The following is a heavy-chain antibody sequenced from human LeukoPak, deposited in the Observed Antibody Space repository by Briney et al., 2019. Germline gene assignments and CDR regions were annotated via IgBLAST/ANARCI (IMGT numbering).Heavy chain of an antibody. J-gene: IGHJ5*02. D-gene: IGHD3-3*01. CDR2: IFYSGST. Sequence: SETLSLTCTVSGGSINSYNWSWIRQPPGKGLEWIGYIFYSGSTNYNPSLQSRVTISVDTSKNQFSLKLSSVTAADTAVYYCARRGRAYYDFWSGYYWFDPWGQGTLVTVSS. CDR1: GGSINSYN. V-gene: IGHV4-59*12. CDR3: ARRGRAYYDFWSGYYWFDP.